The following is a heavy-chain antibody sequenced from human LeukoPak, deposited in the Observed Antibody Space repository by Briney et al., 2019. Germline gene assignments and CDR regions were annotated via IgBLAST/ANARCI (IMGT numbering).Heavy chain of an antibody. CDR1: GYTFTSYY. CDR3: ARPLWVRSSVAVAGTPDDAFDI. D-gene: IGHD6-19*01. Sequence: ASVKVSCKASGYTFTSYYMHWVRQAPGQGLEWMGIINPSGGSTSYAQKFQGRVTMTRDTSTSTVYMELSSLRSEDTAVYYCARPLWVRSSVAVAGTPDDAFDIWGQGTMVTVSS. V-gene: IGHV1-46*01. CDR2: INPSGGST. J-gene: IGHJ3*02.